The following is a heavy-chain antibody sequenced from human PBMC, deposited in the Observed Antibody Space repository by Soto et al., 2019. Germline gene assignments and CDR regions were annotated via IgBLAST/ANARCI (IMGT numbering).Heavy chain of an antibody. J-gene: IGHJ4*02. V-gene: IGHV3-23*01. Sequence: GSLRLSCAASAFTFRNYAMSWVRQAPGKGLEWVSAIGDSGATTYYADSVKGRFTISRDNSKNTLYLQMNNLRAEDTAFYYCAKDRSSTSCYGFDYWGPGALVTVSS. CDR1: AFTFRNYA. D-gene: IGHD2-2*01. CDR3: AKDRSSTSCYGFDY. CDR2: IGDSGATT.